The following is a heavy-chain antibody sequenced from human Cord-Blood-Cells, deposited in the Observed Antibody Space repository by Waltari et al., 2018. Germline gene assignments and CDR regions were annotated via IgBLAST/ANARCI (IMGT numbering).Heavy chain of an antibody. D-gene: IGHD2-2*01. CDR1: GGSISSGGYS. Sequence: QVQLQESGPGLVKPSQTLSLTCTVSGGSISSGGYSLSWIRTHPGKGLEWIGYICYSGRTYSNPSLKSRVTISVDTSKNQFSLKLSSVTAADTAVYYCARDRLGYCSSTSCPGGMDVWGQGTTVTVSS. CDR2: ICYSGRT. CDR3: ARDRLGYCSSTSCPGGMDV. J-gene: IGHJ6*02. V-gene: IGHV4-31*03.